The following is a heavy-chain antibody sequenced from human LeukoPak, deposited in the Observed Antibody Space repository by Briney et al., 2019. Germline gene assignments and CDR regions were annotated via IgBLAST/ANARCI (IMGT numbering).Heavy chain of an antibody. D-gene: IGHD3-16*01. CDR1: GFTFDDYA. J-gene: IGHJ3*02. CDR3: AKDMVGVGGDAFDI. Sequence: SGRSLRLSCAASGFTFDDYAMHWVRHAPGKGLEWVSGISWNSGSIGYADSVKGRFTISRDNAKNSLYLQMNSLRAEDTALYYCAKDMVGVGGDAFDIWGQGTMVTVSS. CDR2: ISWNSGSI. V-gene: IGHV3-9*01.